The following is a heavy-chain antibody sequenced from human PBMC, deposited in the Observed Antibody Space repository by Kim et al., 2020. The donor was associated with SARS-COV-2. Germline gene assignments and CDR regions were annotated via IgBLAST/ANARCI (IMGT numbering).Heavy chain of an antibody. Sequence: GGSLRLSCAASGFTVSSNYMSWVRQAPGKGLEWVSVIYSGGSTYYADSVKGRFTISRDNSKNTLYLQMNSLRAEDTAVYYCACHNYDILTGYYSHFDYWGQGTLVTVSS. CDR1: GFTVSSNY. CDR3: ACHNYDILTGYYSHFDY. J-gene: IGHJ4*02. CDR2: IYSGGST. D-gene: IGHD3-9*01. V-gene: IGHV3-53*01.